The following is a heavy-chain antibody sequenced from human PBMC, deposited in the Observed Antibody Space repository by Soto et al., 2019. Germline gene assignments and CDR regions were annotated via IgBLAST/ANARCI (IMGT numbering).Heavy chain of an antibody. CDR2: MWYDGSNK. CDR1: GFTFSSYG. D-gene: IGHD2-21*02. CDR3: AKDDLRLDYGMDV. Sequence: PGGSLRLSCAASGFTFSSYGMHWVRQAPGKGLEWVAVMWYDGSNKYYADSVKGRFTISRDNSKNSLYLQMNSLRTEDTALYYCAKDDLRLDYGMDVWGQGTTVTVSS. V-gene: IGHV3-33*03. J-gene: IGHJ6*02.